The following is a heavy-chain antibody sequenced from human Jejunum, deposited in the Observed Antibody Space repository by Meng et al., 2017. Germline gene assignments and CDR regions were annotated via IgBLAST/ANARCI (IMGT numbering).Heavy chain of an antibody. J-gene: IGHJ5*02. CDR1: GGSISTFY. D-gene: IGHD2-8*02. V-gene: IGHV4-59*01. Sequence: LRLSCTVSGGSISTFYWSWVRQSPGKGLEWIGYMSHSGGFNYNPSLKSRVTISLDASKNQFSLKLTSVTTADTAVYYCARGGVVQVYDRWGQGTLVTVSS. CDR3: ARGGVVQVYDR. CDR2: MSHSGGF.